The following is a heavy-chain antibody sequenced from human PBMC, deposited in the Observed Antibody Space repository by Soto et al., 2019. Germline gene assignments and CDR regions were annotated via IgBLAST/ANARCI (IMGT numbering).Heavy chain of an antibody. V-gene: IGHV1-69*06. CDR3: ARAPKITTVTLIADYYYYGMDV. CDR1: GGTFSSYA. Sequence: QVQLVQSGAEVKKPGSSVKVSCKASGGTFSSYAISWVRQAPGQGLEWMGGIIPISGTANYAQKFQGRVTITADKTTSTAYMELSSVRSEDTAVYYCARAPKITTVTLIADYYYYGMDVWGQGTTVTVSS. CDR2: IIPISGTA. J-gene: IGHJ6*02. D-gene: IGHD4-4*01.